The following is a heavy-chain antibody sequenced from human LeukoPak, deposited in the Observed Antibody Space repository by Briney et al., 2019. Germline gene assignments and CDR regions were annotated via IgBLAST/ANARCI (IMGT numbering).Heavy chain of an antibody. CDR2: IKSKTDGGTT. CDR1: GFTFSNAW. CDR3: RGAMVRGVIEGWFDP. V-gene: IGHV3-15*01. D-gene: IGHD3-10*01. J-gene: IGHJ5*02. Sequence: GGSLRLSCAASGFTFSNAWMSWVRQAPGKGLEWVGRIKSKTDGGTTDYAAPVKGRFTISRDDSKNTLYLQMNSLKTEDTAVYYCRGAMVRGVIEGWFDPWGQGTLVTVSS.